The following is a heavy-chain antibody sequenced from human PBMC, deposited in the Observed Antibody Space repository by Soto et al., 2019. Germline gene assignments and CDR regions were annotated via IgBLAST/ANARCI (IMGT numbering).Heavy chain of an antibody. D-gene: IGHD5-12*01. CDR2: ISSSSRTI. CDR1: GFTFSSYS. Sequence: EVQLVESGGGLVQPGGSLRLSCAASGFTFSSYSMNWVRQAPGKGLERVSYISSSSRTIYCADSVKGRFTISRDNAKNSLYMQMNSLRAEDTAVYYCAREWDGDGYYSGWFDPCGQGTLVTVSS. J-gene: IGHJ5*02. V-gene: IGHV3-48*01. CDR3: AREWDGDGYYSGWFDP.